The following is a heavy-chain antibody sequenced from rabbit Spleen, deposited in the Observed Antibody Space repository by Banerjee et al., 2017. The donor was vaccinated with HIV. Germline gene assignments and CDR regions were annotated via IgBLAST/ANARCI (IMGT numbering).Heavy chain of an antibody. CDR2: IDPLFGST. D-gene: IGHD4-1*01. V-gene: IGHV1S7*01. CDR3: VRDRADIGWNFGW. J-gene: IGHJ3*01. Sequence: QLKESGGGLVQPGGSLTLSCKGSGFDFSSYYMSWVRQAPGKGLEWIGYIDPLFGSTYYASWVNGRFSISRENTRNTVYLKLNSLTAADTATYFCVRDRADIGWNFGWWGQGTLVTVS. CDR1: GFDFSSYY.